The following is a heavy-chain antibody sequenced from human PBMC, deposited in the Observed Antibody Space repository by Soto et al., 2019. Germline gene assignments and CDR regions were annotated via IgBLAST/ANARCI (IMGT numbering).Heavy chain of an antibody. CDR2: IIPIFGTA. V-gene: IGHV1-69*13. D-gene: IGHD6-19*01. J-gene: IGHJ6*02. CDR3: ARDRIAVAGTALGKYYYYYYGMDV. CDR1: GGTFSSYA. Sequence: SVKVSCKASGGTFSSYAISWVRQAPGQGLEWMGGIIPIFGTANYAQKFQGRVTITADESTSTAYMELSSLRSEDTAVYYCARDRIAVAGTALGKYYYYYYGMDVWGQGTTVTVSS.